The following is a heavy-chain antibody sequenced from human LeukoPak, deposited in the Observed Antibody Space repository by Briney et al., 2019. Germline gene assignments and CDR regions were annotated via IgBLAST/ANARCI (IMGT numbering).Heavy chain of an antibody. CDR2: IYHSGST. D-gene: IGHD1-1*01. CDR3: ARDLPLSVQDGMDV. V-gene: IGHV4-38-2*02. Sequence: SETLSLTCTVSGYSISSGYYWGWIRQPPGKGLEWIGSIYHSGSTYYNPSLKSRVTISVDTSKNQFSLTLSSVTAADTAVYYCARDLPLSVQDGMDVWGQGTTVTVSS. CDR1: GYSISSGYY. J-gene: IGHJ6*02.